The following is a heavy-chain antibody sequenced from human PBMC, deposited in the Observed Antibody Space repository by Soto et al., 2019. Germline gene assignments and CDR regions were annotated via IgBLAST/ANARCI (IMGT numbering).Heavy chain of an antibody. CDR2: ISASGGST. CDR3: AKTLSGHFNDVFDI. CDR1: GFTFTNYA. J-gene: IGHJ3*02. D-gene: IGHD3-3*02. V-gene: IGHV3-23*01. Sequence: GSLRLSCAASGFTFTNYAMTWVRQAPGKGLVWVSEISASGGSTYYADSVKGRFTVSRDNSKNTLSLQMNSLRAEDSAIYYCAKTLSGHFNDVFDIWGQGKMVTVSS.